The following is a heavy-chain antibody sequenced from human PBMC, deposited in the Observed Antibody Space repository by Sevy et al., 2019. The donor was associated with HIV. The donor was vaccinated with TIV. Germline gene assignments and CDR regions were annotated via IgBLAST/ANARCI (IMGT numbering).Heavy chain of an antibody. CDR1: GYRFTDYY. V-gene: IGHV1-2*02. D-gene: IGHD1-26*01. J-gene: IGHJ4*01. Sequence: ASVKVSCETSGYRFTDYYIHWVRQAPGQGLEWMGWINPNSDVTKSAKKFQDRVIMTKDTSISTVYMELRGLTFDDSAVYYCARDQEFSSRSTCYSGLDHWGYGSLVTVSS. CDR3: ARDQEFSSRSTCYSGLDH. CDR2: INPNSDVT.